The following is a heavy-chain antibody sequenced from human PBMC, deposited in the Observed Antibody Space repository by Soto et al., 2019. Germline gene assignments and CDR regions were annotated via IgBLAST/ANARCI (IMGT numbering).Heavy chain of an antibody. CDR2: IWYDGSTK. V-gene: IGHV3-33*01. J-gene: IGHJ1*01. D-gene: IGHD1-26*01. Sequence: GGSLRLSCAASGFTFSSYGMHWVRQAPGKGREWVAVIWYDGSTKYYADSVKGRLTISRDNSKNTLYLQMNSLSAEDTAVYYCAREPIVGASGYFQHWGQGTLVTVSS. CDR3: AREPIVGASGYFQH. CDR1: GFTFSSYG.